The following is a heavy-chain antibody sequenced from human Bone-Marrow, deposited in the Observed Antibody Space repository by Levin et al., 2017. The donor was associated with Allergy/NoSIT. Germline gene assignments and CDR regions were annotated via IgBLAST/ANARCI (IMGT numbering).Heavy chain of an antibody. V-gene: IGHV3-33*01. CDR1: GFTFSDFG. CDR2: IWYDGSNK. CDR3: ASDRYSAVAGSDWTHTLDY. J-gene: IGHJ4*02. Sequence: GESLKISCAASGFTFSDFGIHWVRQAPGKGLEWVAVIWYDGSNKYYTDSVKGRFTISRDNSKNTLYLQMDSLRAEDTAVYYCASDRYSAVAGSDWTHTLDYWGQGTLVTVST. D-gene: IGHD6-19*01.